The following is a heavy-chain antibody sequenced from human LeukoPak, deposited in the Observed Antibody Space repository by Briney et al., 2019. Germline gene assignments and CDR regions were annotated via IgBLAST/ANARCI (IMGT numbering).Heavy chain of an antibody. V-gene: IGHV4-39*01. CDR3: ARVFRGFLEWYRLDY. J-gene: IGHJ4*02. D-gene: IGHD3-3*01. CDR2: IYYGGST. CDR1: GGSISSKTTIYY. Sequence: PSETLSLTCAASGGSISSKTTIYYWGWIRQPPVKGLEWIGSIYYGGSTYYNPSLRSRVTISVDTSKNQFSLKLSSVTAADTAVYYCARVFRGFLEWYRLDYWGQGTLVTVSS.